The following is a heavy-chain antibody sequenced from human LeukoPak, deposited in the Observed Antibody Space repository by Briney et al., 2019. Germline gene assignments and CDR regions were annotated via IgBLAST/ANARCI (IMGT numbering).Heavy chain of an antibody. Sequence: GESLRLSCVASGFIFSDFGMNWVRQVPGKGLEWVAFISSRGTSTFYADSVKGRFTISRDTAKKSLDLQMTSLRADDTAAYDCVRGTDCSATTCYPLSAFDYWGQGTLVTVSS. D-gene: IGHD2-8*02. V-gene: IGHV3-21*04. CDR3: VRGTDCSATTCYPLSAFDY. CDR1: GFIFSDFG. J-gene: IGHJ4*02. CDR2: ISSRGTST.